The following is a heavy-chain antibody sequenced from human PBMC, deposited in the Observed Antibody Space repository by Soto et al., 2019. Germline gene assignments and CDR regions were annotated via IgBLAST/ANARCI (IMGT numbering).Heavy chain of an antibody. CDR1: GFTFSSYA. CDR3: FGWLGSNWLDP. CDR2: ISYDGSNK. J-gene: IGHJ5*02. Sequence: RLSCAASGFTFSSYAMHWVRQAPGKGLEWVAVISYDGSNKYYADSVKGRFTISRDNSKNTLYLQMNSLRAEDTAVYYCFGWLGSNWLDPWGQGTLVTVSS. V-gene: IGHV3-30-3*01. D-gene: IGHD3-22*01.